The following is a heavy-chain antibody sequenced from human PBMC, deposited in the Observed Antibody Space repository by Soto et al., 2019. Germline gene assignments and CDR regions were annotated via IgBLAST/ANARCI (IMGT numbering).Heavy chain of an antibody. V-gene: IGHV4-59*01. Sequence: SETLSLTCTVSGGSISSYYWSWIRQPPGKGLEWIGYIYYSGSTNYNPSLKSRVTISVDTSKNQFSLKLSSVTAADTAVYYCARFGPGLTGKYAFDIWGQGTMVTVSS. D-gene: IGHD7-27*01. CDR3: ARFGPGLTGKYAFDI. J-gene: IGHJ3*02. CDR1: GGSISSYY. CDR2: IYYSGST.